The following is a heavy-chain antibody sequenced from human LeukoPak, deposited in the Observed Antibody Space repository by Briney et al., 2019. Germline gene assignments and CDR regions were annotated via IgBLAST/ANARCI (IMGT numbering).Heavy chain of an antibody. Sequence: GGSLRLSCAASGFTFSSYWMNWARQAPGKGLEWVASINHNGNVNYYVDSVKGRFTISRDNAKNSLYLQMNSLRAEDTAVYYCSFFDSRLVGVNENCWGQGTLVTVSS. CDR2: INHNGNVN. J-gene: IGHJ4*02. V-gene: IGHV3-7*01. CDR3: SFFDSRLVGVNENC. CDR1: GFTFSSYW. D-gene: IGHD4-23*01.